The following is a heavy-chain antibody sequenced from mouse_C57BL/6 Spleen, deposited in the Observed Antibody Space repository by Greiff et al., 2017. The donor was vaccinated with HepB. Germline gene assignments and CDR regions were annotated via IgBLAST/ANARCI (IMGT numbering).Heavy chain of an antibody. CDR3: ASTVVATRYFDV. D-gene: IGHD1-1*01. CDR2: INPSNGGT. CDR1: GYTFTSYW. V-gene: IGHV1-53*01. J-gene: IGHJ1*03. Sequence: VQLQQPGTELVKPGASVKLSCKASGYTFTSYWMHWVKQRPGQGLEWIGNINPSNGGTNYNEKFKSKATLTVDKSSSTAYMQLSSLTSEDSAVYSCASTVVATRYFDVWGTGTTVTVSS.